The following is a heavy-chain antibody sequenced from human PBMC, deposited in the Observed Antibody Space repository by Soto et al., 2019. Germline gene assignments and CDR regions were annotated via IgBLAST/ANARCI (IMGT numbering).Heavy chain of an antibody. Sequence: SETLSLTCAVFGGSISHSNWWTSVRQPPGKGLDWIGEIFHSGSTNYNSSLMGRVTISVDEANNQFSLKPSSVTAADTAVYYCAHRQIVGAAIWGQGTLVTVST. J-gene: IGHJ4*02. D-gene: IGHD1-26*01. CDR2: IFHSGST. CDR1: GGSISHSNW. CDR3: AHRQIVGAAI. V-gene: IGHV4-4*02.